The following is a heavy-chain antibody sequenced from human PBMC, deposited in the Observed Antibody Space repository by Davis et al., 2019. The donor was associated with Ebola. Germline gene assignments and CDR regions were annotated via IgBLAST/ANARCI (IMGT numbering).Heavy chain of an antibody. Sequence: MPSETLSLTCTVSGEPMFDSSWSWIRQPPGKEPQWLGHVSSSGYTQYNPSLKSRLSISVDTSKNQFFLQLGSVTAADTAVYYCARRVGHCRGGNCRNYYYALDVWGQGTTVIVSS. J-gene: IGHJ6*02. CDR1: GEPMFDSS. CDR2: VSSSGYT. V-gene: IGHV4-4*08. CDR3: ARRVGHCRGGNCRNYYYALDV. D-gene: IGHD2-15*01.